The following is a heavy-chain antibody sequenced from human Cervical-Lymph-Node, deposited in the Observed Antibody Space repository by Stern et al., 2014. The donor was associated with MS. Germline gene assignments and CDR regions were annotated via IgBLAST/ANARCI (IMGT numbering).Heavy chain of an antibody. V-gene: IGHV1-58*01. CDR3: AAVENYYDSSGYDAFDI. D-gene: IGHD3-22*01. CDR2: LVGGSGNT. Sequence: QLVQSGPEVKKPGTSVKVSCKASGFTFTSSAVQWVRQARGQRLEWIGWLVGGSGNTNYAQKFQERVTITRDMSTSTAYMELSSLRSEDTAVYYCAAVENYYDSSGYDAFDIWGQGTMVTVSS. J-gene: IGHJ3*02. CDR1: GFTFTSSA.